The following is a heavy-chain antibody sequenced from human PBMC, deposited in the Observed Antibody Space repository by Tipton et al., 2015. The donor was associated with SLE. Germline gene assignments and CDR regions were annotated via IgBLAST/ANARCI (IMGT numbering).Heavy chain of an antibody. Sequence: TLSLTCTVSGDSISTYYWSWIRQPAGKRLEWVGRIHSSGGTNYNPSLKSRVTMSLDTSRNQLSLRVRSVTAADTAVYYCVIITGEFYFDHWGQGALVTVSS. D-gene: IGHD7-27*01. CDR2: IHSSGGT. CDR1: GDSISTYY. J-gene: IGHJ4*02. V-gene: IGHV4-4*07. CDR3: VIITGEFYFDH.